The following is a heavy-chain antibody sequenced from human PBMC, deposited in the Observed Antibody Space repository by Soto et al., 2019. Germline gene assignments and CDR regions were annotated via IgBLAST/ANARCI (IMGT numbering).Heavy chain of an antibody. V-gene: IGHV1-69*13. CDR2: IIPIFGTA. J-gene: IGHJ5*02. Sequence: GASVKVSCKASGGTFSSYAISWVRQAPGQGLEWMGGIIPIFGTANYAQKFQGRVTITADESTSTAYMELSSLRSKDTAVYYCARVLAAAGTGWFDPWGQGTLVTV. CDR1: GGTFSSYA. D-gene: IGHD6-13*01. CDR3: ARVLAAAGTGWFDP.